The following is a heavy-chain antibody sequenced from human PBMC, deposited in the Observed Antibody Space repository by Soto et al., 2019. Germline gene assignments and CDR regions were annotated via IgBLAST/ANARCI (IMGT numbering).Heavy chain of an antibody. Sequence: ASVKVSCKVSGYTLPELSMHWVRQAPGKGLEWMGGFDPEDGETIYAQKFQGRVTMTEDTSTDTAYMELSSLRSEDTAVYYCATVRTYSSSSAVAFDIWGQGTMVTVSS. CDR3: ATVRTYSSSSAVAFDI. CDR2: FDPEDGET. J-gene: IGHJ3*02. CDR1: GYTLPELS. V-gene: IGHV1-24*01. D-gene: IGHD6-6*01.